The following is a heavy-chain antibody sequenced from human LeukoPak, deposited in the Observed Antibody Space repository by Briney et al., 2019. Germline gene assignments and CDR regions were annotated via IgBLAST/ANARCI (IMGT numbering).Heavy chain of an antibody. CDR2: ISGSGGIT. CDR3: AKDRGRYYDSSGYYWGYYFDS. Sequence: GGSLRLSCPASGFTSSSYAMSWVRQAPGKGLEWVSAISGSGGITYYADSVKGRFTISRDNSKNTLYLQMSSLRAEDTAVYYCAKDRGRYYDSSGYYWGYYFDSWGQGILVTVST. CDR1: GFTSSSYA. D-gene: IGHD3-22*01. J-gene: IGHJ4*02. V-gene: IGHV3-23*01.